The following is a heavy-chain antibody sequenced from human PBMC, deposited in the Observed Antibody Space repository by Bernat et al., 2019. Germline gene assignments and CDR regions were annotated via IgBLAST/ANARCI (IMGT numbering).Heavy chain of an antibody. Sequence: EVQLLESGGGLVQPGGSLRLSCAASGFTFRNYVINWVRQAPGKGLEWVAATRATDDSTYYAESVEGRFTISRDNSKNTVYLEMKNLRAGDTAVYYCGKEGGGGGDDYWGQGTLVTVSS. CDR3: GKEGGGGGDDY. V-gene: IGHV3-23*01. CDR1: GFTFRNYV. J-gene: IGHJ4*02. D-gene: IGHD3-16*01. CDR2: TRATDDST.